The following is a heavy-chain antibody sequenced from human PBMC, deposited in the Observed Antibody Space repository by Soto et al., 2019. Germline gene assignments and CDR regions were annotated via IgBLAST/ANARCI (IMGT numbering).Heavy chain of an antibody. CDR3: ARIPMAHLHKDRDYYYGMDV. V-gene: IGHV4-31*03. Sequence: QVQLQESGPGLVKPSQTLSLTCTVSGGSISSGGYYWSWIRQHPGKGLEWIGYIYYSGSTYYNPSLKSRITISVDTSKNQFSLKLSSVTAADTAVYYCARIPMAHLHKDRDYYYGMDVWGQGTTVTVSS. J-gene: IGHJ6*02. CDR1: GGSISSGGYY. D-gene: IGHD3-10*01. CDR2: IYYSGST.